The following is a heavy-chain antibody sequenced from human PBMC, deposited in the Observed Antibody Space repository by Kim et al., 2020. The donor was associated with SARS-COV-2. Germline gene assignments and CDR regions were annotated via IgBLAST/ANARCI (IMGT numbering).Heavy chain of an antibody. V-gene: IGHV4-59*01. J-gene: IGHJ4*02. Sequence: SETLSLTCTVSGGSISSYYWSWIRQPPGKGLEWIGYIYYSGSTNYNPSLKSRVTISVDTSKNQFSLKLSSVTAADTAVYYCAADYGDLLFDYWGQGTPVTVSS. CDR3: AADYGDLLFDY. D-gene: IGHD4-17*01. CDR2: IYYSGST. CDR1: GGSISSYY.